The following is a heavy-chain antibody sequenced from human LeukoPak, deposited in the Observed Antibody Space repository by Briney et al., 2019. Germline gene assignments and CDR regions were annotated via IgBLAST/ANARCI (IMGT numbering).Heavy chain of an antibody. D-gene: IGHD4-17*01. CDR1: GYTLTELS. Sequence: ASVKVSCKVSGYTLTELSMHWVRQAPGKGLEWMGGFDPEDGETIYAQKFQGRVTMTEDTSTDTAYMELSSLRSEDTAVYYCATRFLSYGDYAFDYWGQGTLVTVSS. V-gene: IGHV1-24*01. CDR3: ATRFLSYGDYAFDY. J-gene: IGHJ4*02. CDR2: FDPEDGET.